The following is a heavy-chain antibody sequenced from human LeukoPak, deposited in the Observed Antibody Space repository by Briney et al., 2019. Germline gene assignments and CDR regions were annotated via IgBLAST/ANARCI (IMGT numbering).Heavy chain of an antibody. D-gene: IGHD4-17*01. Sequence: PGGSLRLSCAASGFTFSSYEMNWVRQAPGKGLEWLSYISRSGHTIYYADSVRGRFTISRDNAKNSLYLQMNSLRAEDTAVYYSARDSRSDYGDHGGDYWGQGTLVAVSS. J-gene: IGHJ4*02. CDR3: ARDSRSDYGDHGGDY. CDR1: GFTFSSYE. V-gene: IGHV3-48*03. CDR2: ISRSGHTI.